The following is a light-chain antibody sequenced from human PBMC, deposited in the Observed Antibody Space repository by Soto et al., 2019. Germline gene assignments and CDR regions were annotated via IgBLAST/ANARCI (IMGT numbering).Light chain of an antibody. CDR1: SSDVGSYTY. V-gene: IGLV2-14*01. J-gene: IGLJ1*01. CDR2: EVN. CDR3: SSYTSSSTLYV. Sequence: QSALTQPASVSGSPRQSITISCTGASSDVGSYTYVSWYQQHPGKAPKLMIYEVNNRPSGVSNRFSGSKSGNTASLTISGFQAEDEADYYCSSYTSSSTLYVFGTGTKLTVL.